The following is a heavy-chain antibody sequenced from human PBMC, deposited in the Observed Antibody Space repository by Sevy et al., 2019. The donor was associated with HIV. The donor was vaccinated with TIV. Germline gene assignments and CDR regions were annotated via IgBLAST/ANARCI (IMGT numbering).Heavy chain of an antibody. CDR3: AGPILTYRSGWSYYDH. Sequence: SETLSLTCTVSGASISSSAYYWGWIRQPPGKGLEWIASLRYSGSTYYNPSLRSRVTISADASKNQFSLKLNSVTAADTAVYYCAGPILTYRSGWSYYDHWGQGAVVTVSS. V-gene: IGHV4-39*01. CDR1: GASISSSAYY. J-gene: IGHJ4*02. CDR2: LRYSGST. D-gene: IGHD6-19*01.